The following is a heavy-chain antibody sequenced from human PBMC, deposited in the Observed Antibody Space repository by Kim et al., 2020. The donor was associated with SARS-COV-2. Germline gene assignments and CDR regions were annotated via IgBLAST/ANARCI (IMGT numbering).Heavy chain of an antibody. D-gene: IGHD6-13*01. CDR3: TTDQLAAAAAVLDY. CDR2: IKSKTDGGTT. V-gene: IGHV3-15*01. J-gene: IGHJ4*02. Sequence: GGSLRLSCAASGFTFSNAWMSWVRQAPGKGLEWVGRIKSKTDGGTTDYAAPVKGRFTISRDDSKNTLYLQMNSLKTEDTAVYYCTTDQLAAAAAVLDYWGQGTLVTVSS. CDR1: GFTFSNAW.